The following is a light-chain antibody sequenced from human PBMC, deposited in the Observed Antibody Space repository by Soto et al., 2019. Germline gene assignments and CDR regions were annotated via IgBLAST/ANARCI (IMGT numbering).Light chain of an antibody. Sequence: QSALTQPASVSGSPGQSITISCTGTSSDIGDYNYVSWYQQRPGKAPKLMIYDVTNRPSGVSNRFSGSKSGSTASLTISGLQAEDEADDYCSSYASSSTIYVFGTGTKVTVL. J-gene: IGLJ1*01. V-gene: IGLV2-14*01. CDR1: SSDIGDYNY. CDR3: SSYASSSTIYV. CDR2: DVT.